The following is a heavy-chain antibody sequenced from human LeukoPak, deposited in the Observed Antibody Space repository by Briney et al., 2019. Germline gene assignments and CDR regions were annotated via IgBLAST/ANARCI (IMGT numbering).Heavy chain of an antibody. J-gene: IGHJ4*02. Sequence: PGGSLRLSCAASGFTFSSYGMHWVRQAPGKGLEWVAFIRYHGSNKYYVDSVKGRFTISRDNSKNKLYLQMKSLRAEDTAVYYCAKEIGMIVMVTAPSFDYWGQGTLVTVSS. CDR1: GFTFSSYG. CDR3: AKEIGMIVMVTAPSFDY. D-gene: IGHD3-22*01. CDR2: IRYHGSNK. V-gene: IGHV3-30*02.